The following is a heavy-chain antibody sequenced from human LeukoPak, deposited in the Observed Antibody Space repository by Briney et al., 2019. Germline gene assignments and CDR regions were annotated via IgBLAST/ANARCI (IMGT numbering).Heavy chain of an antibody. Sequence: GGSLRLSCAASGFTFLSDGMHSVRQAPGKGLEWVAVISYDGSDKYYADSVKGRFTISRDNSKNTLYLQMNSLRAEDTAVYYCAKDRSRENYYGSGSSPLDYWGQGTLVTVSS. V-gene: IGHV3-30*18. CDR3: AKDRSRENYYGSGSSPLDY. J-gene: IGHJ4*02. D-gene: IGHD3-10*01. CDR2: ISYDGSDK. CDR1: GFTFLSDG.